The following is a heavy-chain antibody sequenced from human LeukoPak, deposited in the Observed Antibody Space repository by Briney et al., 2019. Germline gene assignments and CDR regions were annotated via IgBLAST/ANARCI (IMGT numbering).Heavy chain of an antibody. D-gene: IGHD3-22*01. Sequence: GGSLRLSCGTWGFTFRDFYMSGIGQAPGKGGEGISFIRSTAISTNYASSFNPPFTISRDNSINSLYLQITRLRAEDTAVYYCARDLIHRSGEANYWGRGPLVTVSS. CDR3: ARDLIHRSGEANY. V-gene: IGHV3-11*05. J-gene: IGHJ4*02. CDR2: IRSTAIST. CDR1: GFTFRDFY.